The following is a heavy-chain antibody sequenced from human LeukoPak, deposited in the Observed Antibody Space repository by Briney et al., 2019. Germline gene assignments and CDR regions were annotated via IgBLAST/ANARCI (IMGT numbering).Heavy chain of an antibody. D-gene: IGHD6-6*01. CDR2: IRYDGSNK. Sequence: PGGSLRLSCAASGFTFSTYGMHWVRQAPGKGLEWVAFIRYDGSNKHYADSVKGRFTISRDNSENTLYLQMNSLRAEDTAVYYCAKDFAIAARSFDFWGQGTLVTVTS. J-gene: IGHJ4*02. V-gene: IGHV3-30*02. CDR1: GFTFSTYG. CDR3: AKDFAIAARSFDF.